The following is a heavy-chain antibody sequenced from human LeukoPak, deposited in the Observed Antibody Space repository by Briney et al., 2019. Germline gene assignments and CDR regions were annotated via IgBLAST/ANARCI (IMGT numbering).Heavy chain of an antibody. J-gene: IGHJ6*03. Sequence: SQTLSLTCTVSGGSISSGSYYWSWIRQPAGKGLEWIGRIYTSGCTNYNPSLKSRVTISVDTSKNQFSLKLSSVTAADTAVYYCARRLAAAGPDYYYYYYYMDVWGKGTTVTVSS. V-gene: IGHV4-61*02. CDR2: IYTSGCT. CDR1: GGSISSGSYY. D-gene: IGHD6-13*01. CDR3: ARRLAAAGPDYYYYYYYMDV.